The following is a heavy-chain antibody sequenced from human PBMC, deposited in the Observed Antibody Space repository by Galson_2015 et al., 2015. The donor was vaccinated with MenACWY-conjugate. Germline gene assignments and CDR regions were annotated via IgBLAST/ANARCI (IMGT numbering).Heavy chain of an antibody. CDR1: GFTFTSSA. J-gene: IGHJ4*02. D-gene: IGHD4-17*01. CDR2: IVVGSGNT. V-gene: IGHV1-58*01. CDR3: AAGTNFYGDFYSNPSDY. Sequence: SVKVSCKASGFTFTSSAVQWVRQARGQRLEWIGWIVVGSGNTNYAQKFQERVTITRDMSTSTAYMELGSLRSEDTAVYYCAAGTNFYGDFYSNPSDYWGQGTLVTVSS.